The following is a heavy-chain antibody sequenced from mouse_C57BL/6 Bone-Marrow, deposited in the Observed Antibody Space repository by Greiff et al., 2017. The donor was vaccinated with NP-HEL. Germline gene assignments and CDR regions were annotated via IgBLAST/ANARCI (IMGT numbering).Heavy chain of an antibody. V-gene: IGHV1-55*01. Sequence: VQLQQPGAELVKPGASVKMSCKASGYTFTSYWITWVKQRPGQGLEWIGDIYPGSGSTNYNEKFKSKATLTVDPSSSTAYMQLSSLTSEDSAVYYCAREEWLPYFYYAMDYWGQGTSVTVSS. D-gene: IGHD2-2*01. J-gene: IGHJ4*01. CDR3: AREEWLPYFYYAMDY. CDR2: IYPGSGST. CDR1: GYTFTSYW.